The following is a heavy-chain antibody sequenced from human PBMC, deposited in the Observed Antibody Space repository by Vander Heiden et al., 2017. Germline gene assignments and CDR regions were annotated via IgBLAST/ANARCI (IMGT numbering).Heavy chain of an antibody. V-gene: IGHV1-69*10. CDR1: GDTLSNYA. CDR3: ASVVFHTYGAGNWFDP. J-gene: IGHJ5*02. D-gene: IGHD3-10*01. Sequence: QVQLVQSGAEVKKPGSSLRVSCQVSGDTLSNYAINWVRQAPGQGLEWVGGIIPILDISKYAQDFQGRVTITADKSTSTVYMELSSLKFDDTAVYYCASVVFHTYGAGNWFDPWGHGTLVTVSS. CDR2: IIPILDIS.